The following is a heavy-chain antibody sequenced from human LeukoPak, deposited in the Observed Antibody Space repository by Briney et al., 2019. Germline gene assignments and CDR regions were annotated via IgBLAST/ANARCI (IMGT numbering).Heavy chain of an antibody. J-gene: IGHJ4*02. Sequence: ASVKVSCKASGYTFTSYGISWVRQAPGQGLEWMGWISAYNGNTNYAQKLQGRVTMATDTSTSTAYMELRSLRSDDTAVYYCARDPSWQWLVPLCDYWGQGTLVTVSS. CDR1: GYTFTSYG. D-gene: IGHD6-19*01. V-gene: IGHV1-18*01. CDR2: ISAYNGNT. CDR3: ARDPSWQWLVPLCDY.